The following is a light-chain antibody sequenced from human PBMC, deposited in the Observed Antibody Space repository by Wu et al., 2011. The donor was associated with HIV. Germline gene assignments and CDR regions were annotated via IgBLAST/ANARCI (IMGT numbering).Light chain of an antibody. V-gene: IGKV3-20*01. CDR3: QQYASSVIPYGNSPLT. CDR2: GAS. Sequence: QQKVGQAPRLLIYGASSRATGIPDRFSGSGSGTDFTLTITRLEPEDFAVYYCQQYASSVIPYGNSPLTFGGGTKVEIK. J-gene: IGKJ4*01.